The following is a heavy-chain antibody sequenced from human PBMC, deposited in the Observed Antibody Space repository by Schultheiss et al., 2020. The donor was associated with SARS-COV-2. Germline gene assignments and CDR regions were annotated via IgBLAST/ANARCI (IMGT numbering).Heavy chain of an antibody. Sequence: GESLKISCVASGFDITRYTMNWVRQGPGKRLEWLSSIKSSTGFVDYADSVEYADSVKGRFTISRDDAKNAVHLQMNSLRVGDTALYYCARDLFLVTSDSGVGYWGRGTLVTVSS. CDR2: IKSSTGFV. J-gene: IGHJ4*02. D-gene: IGHD2-21*02. CDR1: GFDITRYT. V-gene: IGHV3-21*01. CDR3: ARDLFLVTSDSGVGY.